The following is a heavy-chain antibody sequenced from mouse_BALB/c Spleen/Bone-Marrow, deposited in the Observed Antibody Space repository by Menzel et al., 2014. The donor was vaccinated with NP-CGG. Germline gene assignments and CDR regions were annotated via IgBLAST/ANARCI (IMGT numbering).Heavy chain of an antibody. CDR2: IYPGDGDT. J-gene: IGHJ2*01. CDR1: GYAFSSSW. D-gene: IGHD4-1*01. V-gene: IGHV1-82*01. Sequence: VQLQQSRPELVKPGASVKISCKASGYAFSSSWMNWVKQRPGQGLEWIGRIYPGDGDTNYNGKFKGKATLTADKSSSTAYMQLSSLTSVDSAVYFCARSGLGPYYSDYWGQGTTLTVSS. CDR3: ARSGLGPYYSDY.